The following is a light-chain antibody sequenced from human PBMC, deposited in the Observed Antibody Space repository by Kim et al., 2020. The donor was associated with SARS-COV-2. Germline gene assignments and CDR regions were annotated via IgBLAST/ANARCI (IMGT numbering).Light chain of an antibody. J-gene: IGLJ1*01. Sequence: GQSVTISCTGISSDVSSYNRVSWYQQPPGTAPKLMIYEVRNRPPGVPHRFSGSKSGNTASLTISGLQTEDEADYYCLSYTSTSTYVFGTGTKVTVL. V-gene: IGLV2-18*02. CDR3: LSYTSTSTYV. CDR1: SSDVSSYNR. CDR2: EVR.